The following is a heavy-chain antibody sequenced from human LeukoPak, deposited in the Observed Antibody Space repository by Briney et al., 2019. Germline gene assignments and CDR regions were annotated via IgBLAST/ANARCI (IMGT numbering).Heavy chain of an antibody. CDR2: ISGSGGST. Sequence: GGSLRLSCAASGFTFSSYAMSWVRQAPGKGLEWVSAISGSGGSTYYADSVKGRFTISRDNSKNTLYLQMNSLRAEDTAVYYCAKVDRGAEWLLYDCCCFDYWGQGTLVTVSS. CDR3: AKVDRGAEWLLYDCCCFDY. CDR1: GFTFSSYA. D-gene: IGHD3-3*01. J-gene: IGHJ4*02. V-gene: IGHV3-23*01.